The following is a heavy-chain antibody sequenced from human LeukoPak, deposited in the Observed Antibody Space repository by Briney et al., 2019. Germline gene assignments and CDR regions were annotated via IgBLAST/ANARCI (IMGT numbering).Heavy chain of an antibody. J-gene: IGHJ4*02. CDR3: AKRMAAAGGTFDY. D-gene: IGHD6-13*01. V-gene: IGHV3-23*01. CDR2: ISESGAIT. CDR1: GFTFSSYA. Sequence: TGGSLRLSCAASGFTFSSYAMNWVRQAPGKGLKWVSGISESGAITHYADSVKGRFTVSRDNSKNTLYLQMNSLRAEDTALYYCAKRMAAAGGTFDYWGQGTLVTVSS.